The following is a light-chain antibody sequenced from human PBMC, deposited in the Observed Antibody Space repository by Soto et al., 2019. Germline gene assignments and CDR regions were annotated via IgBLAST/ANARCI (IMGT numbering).Light chain of an antibody. V-gene: IGKV3-20*01. CDR1: QSVSSNF. Sequence: EIVLTQSPGTLSLSPGERATLFCRASQSVSSNFLAWYQQKPGQAPRLLIYNASRRAAGIPDRFSGSGSGTDFTLTISRLEPEDFAVYYCQQYSTSSPRYTFCQGTKLEIK. J-gene: IGKJ2*01. CDR2: NAS. CDR3: QQYSTSSPRYT.